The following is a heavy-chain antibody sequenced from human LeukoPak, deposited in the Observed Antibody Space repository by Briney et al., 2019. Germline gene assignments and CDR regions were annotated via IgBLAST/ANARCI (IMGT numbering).Heavy chain of an antibody. CDR2: IYYSGST. D-gene: IGHD5-18*01. CDR1: GGSISSYY. J-gene: IGHJ5*02. CDR3: ARDLSRGYSYGYWFDP. V-gene: IGHV4-59*01. Sequence: PSETLSLTCTVSGGSISSYYWSWIRQPPGKGLEWIGYIYYSGSTNYNPSLKSRVTISVDTSKNQVSLKLSSVTAADTAVYYCARDLSRGYSYGYWFDPWGQGTLVTVSS.